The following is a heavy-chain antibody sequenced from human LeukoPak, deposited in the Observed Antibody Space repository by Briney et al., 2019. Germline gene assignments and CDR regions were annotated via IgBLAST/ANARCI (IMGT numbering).Heavy chain of an antibody. CDR2: ISSSSSYI. V-gene: IGHV3-21*01. D-gene: IGHD5-18*01. CDR3: ARGRTARDYYYYYYMDV. Sequence: GGSLRLSCAASGFTFSSYSMNWVRQAPGKGLEWVSSISSSSSYIYYADSVKGRFTISRDNAKNSLYQQMNSLRAEDTAVYYCARGRTARDYYYYYYMDVWGKGTTVTVSS. J-gene: IGHJ6*03. CDR1: GFTFSSYS.